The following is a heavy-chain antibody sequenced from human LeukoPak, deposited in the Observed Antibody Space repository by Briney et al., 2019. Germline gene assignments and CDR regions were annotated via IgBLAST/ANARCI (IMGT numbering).Heavy chain of an antibody. V-gene: IGHV3-30-3*01. Sequence: GGSLRLSCAASGYTFSSYAMHWVRQAPGKGLEWVAVISYDGSNKYYADSVKGRFTISRDNSKNTLYLQMNSLRVEDTAVYYCARAPRTAANFDYWGQGTLVTVSS. D-gene: IGHD6-13*01. CDR1: GYTFSSYA. CDR3: ARAPRTAANFDY. CDR2: ISYDGSNK. J-gene: IGHJ4*02.